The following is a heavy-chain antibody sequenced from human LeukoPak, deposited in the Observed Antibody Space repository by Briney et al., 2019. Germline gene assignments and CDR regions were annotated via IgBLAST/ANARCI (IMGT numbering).Heavy chain of an antibody. CDR2: IYHSGST. V-gene: IGHV4-30-2*01. Sequence: PSETLSVTCAVSGGSISSGGYSCSWIRQPPGKGVEWIGYIYHSGSTYYNPSLKSRVTISVDRSKNQFSLKLSSVTAADTAVYYCARVAVAGTWFDHWGQGTLVTVSS. CDR1: GGSISSGGYS. J-gene: IGHJ5*02. CDR3: ARVAVAGTWFDH. D-gene: IGHD6-19*01.